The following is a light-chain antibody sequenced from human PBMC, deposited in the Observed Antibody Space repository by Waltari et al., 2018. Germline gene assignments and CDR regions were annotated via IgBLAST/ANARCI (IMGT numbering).Light chain of an antibody. CDR3: QAWDSSSHVT. Sequence: SYDLTQPTSVSVSPGQTASIPCSGDELGDKYVSWFQQKPGQSPVLVSYEDNKRPSGIPGRISGSNSGNTATLTISGTQAMDEADYYCQAWDSSSHVTFGGGSKLTVL. CDR2: EDN. CDR1: ELGDKY. V-gene: IGLV3-1*01. J-gene: IGLJ2*01.